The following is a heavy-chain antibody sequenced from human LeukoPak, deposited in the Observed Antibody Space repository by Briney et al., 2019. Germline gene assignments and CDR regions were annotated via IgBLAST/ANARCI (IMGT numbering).Heavy chain of an antibody. Sequence: GGSLRLSYAASGFTFSSYAMSWVRQAPGKGLEWVSAISGSGGSTYYADSVKGRFTISRDNSKNTLYLQMNSLRAEGTAVYYCAKDTTVAGNYDYWGQGTLVTVSS. CDR1: GFTFSSYA. CDR3: AKDTTVAGNYDY. D-gene: IGHD6-19*01. J-gene: IGHJ4*02. V-gene: IGHV3-23*01. CDR2: ISGSGGST.